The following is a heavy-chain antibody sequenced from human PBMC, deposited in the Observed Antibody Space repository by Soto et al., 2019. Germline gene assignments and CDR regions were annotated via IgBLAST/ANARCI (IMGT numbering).Heavy chain of an antibody. V-gene: IGHV4-39*01. CDR2: MFYSGLT. D-gene: IGHD2-15*01. CDR3: APLSVSLSGPYGIHV. Sequence: SETLSLTCSASGYSVSSSDYYWAWIRQPPGKGLGWIGSMFYSGLTYYNPSLKSRVTLSVDTSKNQFSVRLNSVTAADTAVYYCAPLSVSLSGPYGIHVWGQGTTVTVSS. J-gene: IGHJ6*02. CDR1: GYSVSSSDYY.